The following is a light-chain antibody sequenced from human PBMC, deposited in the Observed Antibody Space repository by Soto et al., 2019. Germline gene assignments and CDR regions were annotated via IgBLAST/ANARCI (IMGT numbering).Light chain of an antibody. J-gene: IGLJ3*02. V-gene: IGLV4-69*01. CDR2: VNSDGSH. CDR3: QTWGTGIRV. CDR1: SGHSSRA. Sequence: QLVLTQSTSASASLGTSVKLTCTLGSGHSSRAIAWHQQQPGKGPRYLMKVNSDGSHIKGDGIPDRFSGSSSGPERYLTISRLQSEDETDYYCQTWGTGIRVFGGGTKLTVL.